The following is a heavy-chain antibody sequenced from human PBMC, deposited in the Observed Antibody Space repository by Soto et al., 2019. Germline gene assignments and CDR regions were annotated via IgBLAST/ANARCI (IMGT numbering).Heavy chain of an antibody. CDR3: ARAIGQMATISG. V-gene: IGHV3-74*01. D-gene: IGHD5-12*01. Sequence: EVQLVESGGGLVQPGGSLRLSCAASGFTFSSYWMHWVRQAPGKGLVWVSRINGDGSSISYADSVKGRFTISRDNAKNTLYLQMNSLRAEDTAVYYCARAIGQMATISGWGQGTLVTVSS. J-gene: IGHJ4*02. CDR1: GFTFSSYW. CDR2: INGDGSSI.